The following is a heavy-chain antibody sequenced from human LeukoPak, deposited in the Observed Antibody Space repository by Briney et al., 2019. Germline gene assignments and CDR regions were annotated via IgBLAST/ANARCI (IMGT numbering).Heavy chain of an antibody. J-gene: IGHJ4*02. CDR1: GGSISSGSYY. D-gene: IGHD6-19*01. CDR3: ATIAVAGHFDY. V-gene: IGHV4-61*02. CDR2: IFTSGST. Sequence: SSETLSPTCTVSGGSISSGSYYWSWIRLPAGKGLEWIGRIFTSGSTNYNPSLKSRVTISLDTSKNQFSLKLSSVTAADTAVYYCATIAVAGHFDYWGQGTLVTVSS.